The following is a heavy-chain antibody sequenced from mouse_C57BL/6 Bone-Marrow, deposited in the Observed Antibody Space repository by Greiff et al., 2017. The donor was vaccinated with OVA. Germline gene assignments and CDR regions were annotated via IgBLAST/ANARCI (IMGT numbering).Heavy chain of an antibody. CDR3: ARDGWERAWFAY. V-gene: IGHV1-53*01. J-gene: IGHJ3*01. Sequence: QVQLQQPGTELVKPGASVKLSCKASGYTFTSYWMHWVKQRPGQGLEWIGNINPSNGGTNYNEKFKSKATLTVDKSSSTAYMQLSSLTSEDSAVDYCARDGWERAWFAYWGQGTLVTVSA. D-gene: IGHD1-2*01. CDR2: INPSNGGT. CDR1: GYTFTSYW.